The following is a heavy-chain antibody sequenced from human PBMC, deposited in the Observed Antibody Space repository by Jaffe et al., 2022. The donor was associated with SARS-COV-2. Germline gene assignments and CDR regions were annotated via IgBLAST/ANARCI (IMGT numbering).Heavy chain of an antibody. J-gene: IGHJ4*02. CDR1: GGSVRDYY. CDR3: ARALLPSRSPYYFDS. CDR2: IHYNGNT. V-gene: IGHV4-34*01. D-gene: IGHD2-15*01. Sequence: QVQLRQWGAGPLKPSETLSLTCAVYGGSVRDYYWSWIRQPPGKGLEWIGEIHYNGNTNYNPSLKSRVTISVDTSKNQFSLRLTSVTAADTAVYSCARALLPSRSPYYFDSWGQGSLVTVPS.